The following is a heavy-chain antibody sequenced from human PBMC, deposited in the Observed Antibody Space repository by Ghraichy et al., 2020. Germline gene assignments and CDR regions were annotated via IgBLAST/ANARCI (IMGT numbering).Heavy chain of an antibody. CDR1: GFTFSSCA. CDR3: AKHRGFGDYDLHY. Sequence: GGSLRLSCAASGFTFSSCAMTWVRQAPGKGLEWVSVISDSGGSTSYADSAKGRFTISRDNSKNTLYLQMNSLRAEDTAVYYCAKHRGFGDYDLHYWGQGTLVTVSS. D-gene: IGHD4-17*01. V-gene: IGHV3-23*01. CDR2: ISDSGGST. J-gene: IGHJ4*02.